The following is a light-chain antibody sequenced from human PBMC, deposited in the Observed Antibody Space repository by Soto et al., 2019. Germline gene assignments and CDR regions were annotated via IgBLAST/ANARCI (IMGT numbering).Light chain of an antibody. Sequence: QSVLTQPPSVSGAPGQRVTISCTGSSSNIGPTYDVHWYQQLPGTAPKLLIYANTNRPSGVPDRVSGSKSGTSASLAITGLQAEDEADYFCQSYDSSLSGYVFGTGTKLTVL. V-gene: IGLV1-40*01. CDR2: ANT. CDR3: QSYDSSLSGYV. CDR1: SSNIGPTYD. J-gene: IGLJ1*01.